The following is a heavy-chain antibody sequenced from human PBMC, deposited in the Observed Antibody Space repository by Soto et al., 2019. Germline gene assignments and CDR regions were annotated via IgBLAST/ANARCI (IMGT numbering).Heavy chain of an antibody. CDR3: GRAMGSFDY. V-gene: IGHV4-31*03. Sequence: TLSLNCSVSAGSISSGGFYWSWIRQHPGKGLEWIGYIYYSGSTYYNPSLKSRVTISVDTSKNQFSLKMSSVTAADTAVYYCGRAMGSFDYWGQGTLVTVSS. J-gene: IGHJ4*02. D-gene: IGHD3-10*01. CDR1: AGSISSGGFY. CDR2: IYYSGST.